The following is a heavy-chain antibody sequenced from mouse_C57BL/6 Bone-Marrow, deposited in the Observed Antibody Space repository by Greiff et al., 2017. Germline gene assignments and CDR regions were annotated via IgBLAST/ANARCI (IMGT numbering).Heavy chain of an antibody. CDR3: AREVSTTVVATDYAMDY. J-gene: IGHJ4*01. CDR1: GFTFSDYG. V-gene: IGHV5-17*01. CDR2: ISSGSSTI. Sequence: EVKLEESGGGLVKPGGSLKLSCAASGFTFSDYGMHWVRQAPEKGLEWVAYISSGSSTIYYADTVKGRFTISRDNAKNTLFLQMTSLRSEDTAMYYCAREVSTTVVATDYAMDYWGQGTTVTVSS. D-gene: IGHD1-1*01.